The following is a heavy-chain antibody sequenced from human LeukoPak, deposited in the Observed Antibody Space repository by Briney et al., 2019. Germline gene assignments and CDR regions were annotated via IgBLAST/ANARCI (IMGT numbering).Heavy chain of an antibody. J-gene: IGHJ6*02. CDR1: GYTFTSYD. CDR3: ARKRGVTHYYYYGMDV. V-gene: IGHV1-8*01. CDR2: MNPNSGNT. D-gene: IGHD3-10*01. Sequence: GASVKVSCKASGYTFTSYDINWVRQATGQGLEWMGWMNPNSGNTGYAQKFQGRVTMTRNTSISTAYMELSSLRSEDTAVYYCARKRGVTHYYYYGMDVWGQGTTVTVSS.